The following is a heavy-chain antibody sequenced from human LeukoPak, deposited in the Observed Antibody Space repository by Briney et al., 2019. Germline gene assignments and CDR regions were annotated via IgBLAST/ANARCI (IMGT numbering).Heavy chain of an antibody. CDR1: GFTFSSYA. Sequence: PGRSLRLSCAASGFTFSSYAMHWVRQAPGKGLEWVAVISYDGSNKYYADSVKGRSTISRDNSKNTLYLQMNSLRAEDTAVYYCARVGVPYYYYGMDVWGQGTTVTVSS. V-gene: IGHV3-30-3*01. CDR3: ARVGVPYYYYGMDV. J-gene: IGHJ6*02. CDR2: ISYDGSNK.